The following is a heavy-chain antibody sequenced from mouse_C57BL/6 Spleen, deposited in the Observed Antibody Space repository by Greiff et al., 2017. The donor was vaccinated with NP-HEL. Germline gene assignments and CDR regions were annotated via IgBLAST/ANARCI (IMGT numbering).Heavy chain of an antibody. Sequence: VQLQQSGPELVKPGASVKISCKASGYTFTDYYMNWVKQSHGKSLEWIGDINPNNGGTSYNQKFKGKATLTVDKSSSTAYMELRSLTSEDSAVYYCARQYYGSSYVWFAYWGQGTLVTVSA. J-gene: IGHJ3*01. CDR2: INPNNGGT. V-gene: IGHV1-26*01. CDR3: ARQYYGSSYVWFAY. D-gene: IGHD1-1*01. CDR1: GYTFTDYY.